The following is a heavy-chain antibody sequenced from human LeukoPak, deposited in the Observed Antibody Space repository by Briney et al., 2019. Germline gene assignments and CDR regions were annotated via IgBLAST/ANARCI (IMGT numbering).Heavy chain of an antibody. V-gene: IGHV3-23*01. Sequence: GGSLRLSCAASGFTFSSYAMSWVRQAPGKGLEWVSAISGSGGSTYYADSVKGRFTISRDNSKNTLYLQMNSLRAEDTAVYYCAKATYYDFWSGYDYFDYWGQGTLVTVSS. CDR3: AKATYYDFWSGYDYFDY. D-gene: IGHD3-3*01. CDR2: ISGSGGST. J-gene: IGHJ4*02. CDR1: GFTFSSYA.